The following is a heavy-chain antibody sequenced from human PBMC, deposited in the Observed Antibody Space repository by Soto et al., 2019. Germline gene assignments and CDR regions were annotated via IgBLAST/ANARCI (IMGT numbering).Heavy chain of an antibody. CDR1: GGSISSSSYY. Sequence: QLQLQESGPGLVKPSETLSLTCTVSGGSISSSSYYWGWIRQPPGKGLEWIGRIYYSGSTYYNPSLKGRVTISVDTSKNQFSLKLSSVTAADTAVYYCARHTPAISISDHWGQGTLVTVSS. D-gene: IGHD2-15*01. CDR3: ARHTPAISISDH. J-gene: IGHJ4*02. V-gene: IGHV4-39*01. CDR2: IYYSGST.